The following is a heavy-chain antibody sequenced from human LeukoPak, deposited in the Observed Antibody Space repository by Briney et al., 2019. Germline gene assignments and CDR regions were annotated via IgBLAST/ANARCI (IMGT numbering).Heavy chain of an antibody. J-gene: IGHJ3*02. CDR1: GGSISSGGYY. CDR2: IYYSGST. D-gene: IGHD2-2*01. Sequence: SETLSLTCTVSGGSISSGGYYWSWIRQHPGKGLEWIGYIYYSGSTYYNPSLKSRVTISVDTSRNQFSLKLSSVTAADTAVYYCARNQVVPAAINTSVAFDIWGQGTMVTVSS. CDR3: ARNQVVPAAINTSVAFDI. V-gene: IGHV4-31*03.